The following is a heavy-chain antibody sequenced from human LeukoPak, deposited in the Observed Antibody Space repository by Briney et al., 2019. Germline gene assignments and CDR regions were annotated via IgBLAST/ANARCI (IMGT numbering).Heavy chain of an antibody. CDR2: IRYDGSNK. V-gene: IGHV3-30*02. CDR3: AKDDSSGYYYQLGDY. CDR1: GFTFSSYG. J-gene: IGHJ4*02. D-gene: IGHD3-22*01. Sequence: GGSLRLXCAASGFTFSSYGMHWGRQAPGKGLEWVAFIRYDGSNKYYADSVKGRFTISRDNSKNTLYLQMNSLRAEDTAVYYCAKDDSSGYYYQLGDYWGQGTLVTVSS.